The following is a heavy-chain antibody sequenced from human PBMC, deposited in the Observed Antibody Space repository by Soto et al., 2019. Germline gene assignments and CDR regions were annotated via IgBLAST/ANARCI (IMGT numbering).Heavy chain of an antibody. CDR2: VNANGGST. CDR1: GYTFISFY. CDR3: ARPSTMVRGAPFGY. J-gene: IGHJ4*02. V-gene: IGHV1-46*01. Sequence: QVQLVQSGAEVKKPGASVRVSCKASGYTFISFYMHWARQAPGQGLEWMGVVNANGGSTNYAQKCEGRVTMTRDTSTSTVYVEVNSLRSEDTAVYYCARPSTMVRGAPFGYWGRGTLVTVSS. D-gene: IGHD3-10*01.